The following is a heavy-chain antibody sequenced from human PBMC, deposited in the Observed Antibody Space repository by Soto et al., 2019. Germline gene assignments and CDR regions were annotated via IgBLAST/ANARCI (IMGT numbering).Heavy chain of an antibody. J-gene: IGHJ4*02. Sequence: QVQLVQSGAEVKKPGASVKVSCKAPVYTFTSYGISWVRQAPGQGLEGLGWISAYNGNTNYARNLQGRVTVTADTSTTTAYMELRSLRSDDTAVYYCARDRGIVIVGGTIPDYWGQGTLVTVSS. D-gene: IGHD1-26*01. CDR3: ARDRGIVIVGGTIPDY. V-gene: IGHV1-18*01. CDR1: VYTFTSYG. CDR2: ISAYNGNT.